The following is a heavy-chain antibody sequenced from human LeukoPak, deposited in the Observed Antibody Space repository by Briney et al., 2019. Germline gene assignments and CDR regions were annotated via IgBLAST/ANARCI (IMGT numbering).Heavy chain of an antibody. CDR2: ISGSGGST. D-gene: IGHD5-18*01. J-gene: IGHJ4*02. CDR1: GFTFSSYA. V-gene: IGHV3-23*01. Sequence: HTGGPLRLSCAASGFTFSSYALSWVRQAPGKGLEWVSAISGSGGSTYYADSVKGRFTISRDNSKNTLYLQMNSLRAEDTAVYYCAKDRGGYPDYWGQETLVTVSS. CDR3: AKDRGGYPDY.